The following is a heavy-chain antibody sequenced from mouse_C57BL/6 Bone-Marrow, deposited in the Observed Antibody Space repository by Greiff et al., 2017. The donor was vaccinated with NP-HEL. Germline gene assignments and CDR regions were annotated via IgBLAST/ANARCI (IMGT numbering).Heavy chain of an antibody. Sequence: QVQLQQSGAELARPGASVKLSCKASGYTFTSYGISWVKQRTGQGLEWIGEIYPRSGNTYYNEKFKGKATLTADKSSSTAYMGLRSLTSEDSAVYFCARNSSGYWFAYWGQGTLVTVSA. V-gene: IGHV1-81*01. CDR1: GYTFTSYG. J-gene: IGHJ3*01. CDR2: IYPRSGNT. CDR3: ARNSSGYWFAY. D-gene: IGHD3-2*02.